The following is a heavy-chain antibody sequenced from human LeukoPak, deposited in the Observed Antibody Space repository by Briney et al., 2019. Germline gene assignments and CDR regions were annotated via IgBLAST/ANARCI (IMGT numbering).Heavy chain of an antibody. CDR3: ARDPGGYGELFYYFDY. D-gene: IGHD3-10*01. J-gene: IGHJ4*02. CDR2: IGSSSSYI. V-gene: IGHV3-21*01. CDR1: GFTFSSYS. Sequence: PGGALRLSCAASGFTFSSYSMNWVRQAPGKGLEWVSSIGSSSSYIYYADSVKGRFTISRDNAKNSLYLQMNSLRAEDTAVYYCARDPGGYGELFYYFDYWAQGTLVTVSS.